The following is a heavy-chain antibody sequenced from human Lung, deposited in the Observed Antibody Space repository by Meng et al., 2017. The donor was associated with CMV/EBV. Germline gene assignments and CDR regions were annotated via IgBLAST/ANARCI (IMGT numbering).Heavy chain of an antibody. CDR2: INSDGSGT. Sequence: ETLSLXXAASGFTFSTYWMHWVRQVPGKGLVWVTRINSDGSGTTYADSVKGRFTISRDNAKNTLYLHMSSLRAEDTAMYYCVRGHSSGWYKVDSWGQGTLVXVSS. CDR1: GFTFSTYW. D-gene: IGHD6-19*01. J-gene: IGHJ4*02. CDR3: VRGHSSGWYKVDS. V-gene: IGHV3-74*01.